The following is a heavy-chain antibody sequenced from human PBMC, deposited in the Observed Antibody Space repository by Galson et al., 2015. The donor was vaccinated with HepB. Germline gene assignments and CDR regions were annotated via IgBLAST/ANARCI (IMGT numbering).Heavy chain of an antibody. CDR1: GGSISSYY. CDR3: ARDPGYCSGGSCYPAAFDI. Sequence: TCTVSGGSISSYYWSWIRQPPGKGLEWIGYIYYSGSTNYNPSLKSRVTISLDTSKNQFSLKLSSVTAADTAVYYRARDPGYCSGGSCYPAAFDIWGQGTMVTVSS. CDR2: IYYSGST. D-gene: IGHD2-15*01. J-gene: IGHJ3*02. V-gene: IGHV4-59*01.